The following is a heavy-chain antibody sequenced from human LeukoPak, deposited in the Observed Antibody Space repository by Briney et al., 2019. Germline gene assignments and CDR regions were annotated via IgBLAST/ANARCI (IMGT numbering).Heavy chain of an antibody. CDR3: ARVFAFAAADLGFDY. V-gene: IGHV1-2*02. Sequence: GASVKVSCKASGYTFTSYGISWVRQAPGQGLEWMGWINPNSGGTNYAQKFQGRVTITRDTSISTAYMELSRLRSDDTAVYYCARVFAFAAADLGFDYWGQGTLVTVSS. CDR2: INPNSGGT. J-gene: IGHJ4*02. D-gene: IGHD6-13*01. CDR1: GYTFTSYG.